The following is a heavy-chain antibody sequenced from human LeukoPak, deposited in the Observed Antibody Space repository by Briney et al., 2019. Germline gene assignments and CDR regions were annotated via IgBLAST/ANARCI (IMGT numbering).Heavy chain of an antibody. V-gene: IGHV3-30*18. CDR2: ISYDGGNK. CDR3: AKDIDCSGGSCYTWGYYGMDV. CDR1: GFTFSSYG. D-gene: IGHD2-15*01. J-gene: IGHJ6*04. Sequence: GGSLRLSCAASGFTFSSYGMHWVRQAPGKGLEWVAVISYDGGNKYYADSVKGRFTISRDNSKNTLYLQMNSLRAEDTAVYYCAKDIDCSGGSCYTWGYYGMDVWGKGTTVTVSS.